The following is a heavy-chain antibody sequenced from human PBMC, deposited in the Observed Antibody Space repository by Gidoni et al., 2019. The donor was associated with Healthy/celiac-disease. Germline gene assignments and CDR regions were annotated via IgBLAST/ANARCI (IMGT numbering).Heavy chain of an antibody. D-gene: IGHD3-10*01. V-gene: IGHV4-59*01. J-gene: IGHJ6*02. CDR3: ARVGGYVGEWLTKAYGMDV. CDR1: GGSISSYY. Sequence: QVQLQESGPGLVKPSETLSLTCTVSGGSISSYYWSWIRQPPGKGLEWIGYIYYSGSTNYNPSLKSRVTISVDTSKNQFSLKLSSVTAADTAVYYCARVGGYVGEWLTKAYGMDVWGQGTTVTVSS. CDR2: IYYSGST.